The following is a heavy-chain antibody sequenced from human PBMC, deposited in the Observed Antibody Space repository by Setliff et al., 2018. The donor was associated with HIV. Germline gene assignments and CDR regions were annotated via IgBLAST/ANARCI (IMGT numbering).Heavy chain of an antibody. V-gene: IGHV3-48*01. J-gene: IGHJ4*02. CDR2: ISSSSSTI. D-gene: IGHD2-2*01. Sequence: GGSLRLSCAASGFTLTTYSMNWVRQAPGKGLEWVSSISSSSSTIYYADSVKGRFTISRDNAKNSLYLQMNSLRAEDTAVYYCARGEPTILVVPAAFFDYWGQGTLVTVSS. CDR3: ARGEPTILVVPAAFFDY. CDR1: GFTLTTYS.